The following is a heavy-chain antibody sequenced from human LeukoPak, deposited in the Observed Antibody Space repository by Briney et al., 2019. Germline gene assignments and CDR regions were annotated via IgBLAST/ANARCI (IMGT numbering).Heavy chain of an antibody. J-gene: IGHJ4*02. CDR3: ARGGIAARRFGASY. D-gene: IGHD6-6*01. CDR2: MNPNSGNT. Sequence: GASVKVSCKASGYTFTSYDINWVRQATGQGLEWVGWMNPNSGNTGYAQKFQGRVTMTRNTSISTAYMELSSLRSEDTAVYYCARGGIAARRFGASYWGQGTLVTVSS. V-gene: IGHV1-8*01. CDR1: GYTFTSYD.